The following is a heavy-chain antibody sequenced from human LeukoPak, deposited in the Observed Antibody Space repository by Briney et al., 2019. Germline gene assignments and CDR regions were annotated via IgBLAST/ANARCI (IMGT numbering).Heavy chain of an antibody. V-gene: IGHV4-38-2*01. CDR2: MSHNRGT. Sequence: SETLSLTCAVSGFSISSGYYWGWIRQPPGKGLEWIGSMSHNRGTYYNSSLKSRVTISMDTSKNQFSLRQSSVTAADTAVYYCAGYYASGVSAYDYFGMDVWGKGTTVTVSS. D-gene: IGHD3-10*01. CDR1: GFSISSGYY. CDR3: AGYYASGVSAYDYFGMDV. J-gene: IGHJ6*04.